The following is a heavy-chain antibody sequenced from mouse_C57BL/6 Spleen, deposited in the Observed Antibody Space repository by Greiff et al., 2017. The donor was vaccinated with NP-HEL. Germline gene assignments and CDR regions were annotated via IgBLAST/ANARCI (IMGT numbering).Heavy chain of an antibody. CDR2: INPSTGGT. CDR1: GYSFTGYY. J-gene: IGHJ2*01. Sequence: VQLKQSGPELVKPGASVKISCKASGYSFTGYYMNWVKQSPEKSLEWIGEINPSTGGTTYNQKFKAKATLTVDKSSSTAYMQLKSLTSEDSAVYYCARRRKIYYDYDGYFDYWGQGTTLTVSS. V-gene: IGHV1-42*01. D-gene: IGHD2-4*01. CDR3: ARRRKIYYDYDGYFDY.